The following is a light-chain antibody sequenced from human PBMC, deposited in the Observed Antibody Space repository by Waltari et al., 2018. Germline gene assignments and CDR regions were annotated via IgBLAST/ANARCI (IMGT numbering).Light chain of an antibody. CDR2: KVS. Sequence: DVVLPQSPLFLPVTLGRPASISCRSTQRLENTDGNTDLDWFLQRPCQSPRRLIYKVSERDSGVPDRLSGIGSGSNFTLKISRVEAEDVGVYYCLQAPSTFGPGTRVDIK. CDR1: QRLENTDGNTD. J-gene: IGKJ3*01. CDR3: LQAPST. V-gene: IGKV2-30*01.